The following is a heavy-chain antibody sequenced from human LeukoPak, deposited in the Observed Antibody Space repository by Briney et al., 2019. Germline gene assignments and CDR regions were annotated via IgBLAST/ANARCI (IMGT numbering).Heavy chain of an antibody. J-gene: IGHJ5*02. Sequence: SETLSLTCTVSGGSISSYYWSWIRQPPGKGLEWIGYIYYSGSTNYNPSLKSRVTISVDTSKNQFSLKLSSVTAADTAVYYCARVRSSWMVGGFDPWGQGTLVTVSS. D-gene: IGHD6-13*01. CDR1: GGSISSYY. CDR3: ARVRSSWMVGGFDP. CDR2: IYYSGST. V-gene: IGHV4-59*01.